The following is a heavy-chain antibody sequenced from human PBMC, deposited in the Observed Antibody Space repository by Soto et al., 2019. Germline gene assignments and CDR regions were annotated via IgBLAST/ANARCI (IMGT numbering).Heavy chain of an antibody. Sequence: EVQLVESGGGLVQPGRSLRLSCAASGFTFDDYAMHWVRQAPGKGLEWVSGISWNSGSIGYADSVKGRFTISRDNAKNSRSLQMNRPRAEDTAWYYCAKDIYGDYEGAGAFDIWGQGTMVTVS. V-gene: IGHV3-9*01. CDR2: ISWNSGSI. D-gene: IGHD4-17*01. CDR1: GFTFDDYA. CDR3: AKDIYGDYEGAGAFDI. J-gene: IGHJ3*02.